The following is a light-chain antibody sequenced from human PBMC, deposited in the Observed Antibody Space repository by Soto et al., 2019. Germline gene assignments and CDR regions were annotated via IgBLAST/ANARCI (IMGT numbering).Light chain of an antibody. CDR3: QQRSNWPPYA. CDR1: QSVSSY. Sequence: EIVLTQSPATLSLSPGERATLSCRASQSVSSYLAWYQQKPGQAPRLLIYDASNRATGIPARFSGSGSGTDFTLTISSLETEDFAVYYCQQRSNWPPYAFGQGPKLEIK. J-gene: IGKJ2*01. CDR2: DAS. V-gene: IGKV3-11*01.